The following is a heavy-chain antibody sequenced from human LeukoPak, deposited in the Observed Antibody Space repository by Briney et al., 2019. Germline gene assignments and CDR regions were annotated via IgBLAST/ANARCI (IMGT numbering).Heavy chain of an antibody. CDR3: ARDLNWSFDY. V-gene: IGHV3-48*01. D-gene: IGHD1-1*01. Sequence: GGSLRLSCAASGFTFSSYSMNWVRQAPGKGLEWVSYISGNNDNIHQADSVKGRFTISRDNAKNSLYLQMNSLRAEDTAVCYCARDLNWSFDYWGQGTLVTVSS. CDR1: GFTFSSYS. CDR2: ISGNNDNI. J-gene: IGHJ4*02.